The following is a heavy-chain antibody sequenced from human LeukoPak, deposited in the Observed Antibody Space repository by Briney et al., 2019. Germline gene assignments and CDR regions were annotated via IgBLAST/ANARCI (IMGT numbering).Heavy chain of an antibody. CDR3: ARTLVGATPHHDY. D-gene: IGHD1-26*01. J-gene: IGHJ4*02. Sequence: SETLSLTCTVSGGSINNYYWSWVRQPPGKGLEWIGYVFYTGYTHYNPSLKSRVTISVDTSKNQFSLKLSSVTAADTAVYYCARTLVGATPHHDYWDQGTLVTVSS. CDR2: VFYTGYT. V-gene: IGHV4-59*12. CDR1: GGSINNYY.